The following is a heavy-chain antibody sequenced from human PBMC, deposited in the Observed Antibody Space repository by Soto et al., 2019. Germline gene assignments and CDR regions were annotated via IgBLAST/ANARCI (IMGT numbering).Heavy chain of an antibody. CDR2: INAYSGDI. J-gene: IGHJ6*04. CDR3: ARGPGNYNHLAV. D-gene: IGHD1-7*01. CDR1: GYTFTSHV. V-gene: IGHV1-18*01. Sequence: QVQLVQSGAEVKKPGASVKVSCKASGYTFTSHVFNWVRQAPGHGLEWMGGINAYSGDIKYAQKLKGRVIMTTATSPSTAYMELRSLRSDDTAVYYCARGPGNYNHLAVWGKGTAVTVSS.